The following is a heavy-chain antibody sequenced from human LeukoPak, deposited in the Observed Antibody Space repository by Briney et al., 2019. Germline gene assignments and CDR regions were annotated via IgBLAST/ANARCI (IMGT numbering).Heavy chain of an antibody. D-gene: IGHD6-13*01. J-gene: IGHJ4*02. CDR2: FDPEDGET. CDR1: GYTLTELS. Sequence: ASVKVSCKVSGYTLTELSMHWVRQAPGKGLEWMGGFDPEDGETIYAQKFQGRVTMTRDTSTSTVYMELSSLRSEDTAVYYCARGGTVSTTWYPYDYWGQGTLVTVSS. CDR3: ARGGTVSTTWYPYDY. V-gene: IGHV1-24*01.